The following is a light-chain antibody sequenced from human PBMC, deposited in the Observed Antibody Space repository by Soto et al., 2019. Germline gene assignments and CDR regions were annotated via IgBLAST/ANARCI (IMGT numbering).Light chain of an antibody. CDR2: AAS. Sequence: DIQITQSPSSLSASVGDRVTITCQASQDISNYLNWYQQKPGKAPKLLIFAASTLQSGVPSRFSGSGSGTEFTLTISSLQSEDFAVYYCQQYNNWPRTFGQGTKVDI. CDR3: QQYNNWPRT. J-gene: IGKJ1*01. CDR1: QDISNY. V-gene: IGKV1-16*01.